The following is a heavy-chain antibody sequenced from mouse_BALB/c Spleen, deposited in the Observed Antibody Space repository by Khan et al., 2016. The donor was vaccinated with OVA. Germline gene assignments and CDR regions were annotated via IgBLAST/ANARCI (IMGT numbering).Heavy chain of an antibody. CDR3: ARRGLRWYFDY. CDR2: INPSTGYT. Sequence: QVRLQQSGAELAKPGASVKMSCKASGYTFINYWILWVKQRPGQGLEWIGYINPSTGYTEYNQNFKDKATFTADKSSSTAYMQLSSLTSEDSAVYYCARRGLRWYFDYWGQGTTLTVSS. V-gene: IGHV1-7*01. D-gene: IGHD1-1*01. J-gene: IGHJ2*01. CDR1: GYTFINYW.